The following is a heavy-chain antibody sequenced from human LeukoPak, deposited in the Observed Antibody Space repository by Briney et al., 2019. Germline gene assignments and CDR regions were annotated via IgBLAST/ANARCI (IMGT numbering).Heavy chain of an antibody. Sequence: PGGSLRLSCAASGFTFSSYGMHWVRQAPGKGLEWVAVISYDGSNKYYADSVKGRFTISRDNSKNTLYLQMNSLRAEDTAVYYCAKHQQMVQGVPHAFDIWGQGTMVTVSS. J-gene: IGHJ3*02. V-gene: IGHV3-30*18. CDR2: ISYDGSNK. CDR1: GFTFSSYG. CDR3: AKHQQMVQGVPHAFDI. D-gene: IGHD3-10*01.